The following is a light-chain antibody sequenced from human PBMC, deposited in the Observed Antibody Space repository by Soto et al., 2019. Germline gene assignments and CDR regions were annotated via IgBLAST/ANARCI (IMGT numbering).Light chain of an antibody. J-gene: IGKJ3*01. CDR2: LGS. V-gene: IGKV2-28*01. CDR1: QRLLHSNGYNY. CDR3: MQALQTFT. Sequence: DVVMTPSPLSLPVTPGEPASISCRCSQRLLHSNGYNYWEWYLQNTGQSPQLLVYLGSNRASGGDDRSNGSGSGTDFTRKISRAEAEDVEVYYCMQALQTFTFGPGTKVDIK.